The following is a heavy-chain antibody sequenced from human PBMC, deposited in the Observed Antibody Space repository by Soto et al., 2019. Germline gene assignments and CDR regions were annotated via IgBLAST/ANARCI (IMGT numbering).Heavy chain of an antibody. V-gene: IGHV4-59*01. D-gene: IGHD3-9*01. CDR1: GDSISSSY. Sequence: QVQLQESGPGLVKPSETLSLTCTVSGDSISSSYWSWIRQSPGKGLEWIGYIYYSGSTNYNASLKSRVTISVDTSKNQFSLKLSSVTAADTAVYYCARLYPYYDILTGSQSYGFDFWGQGTMVTVSS. J-gene: IGHJ3*01. CDR3: ARLYPYYDILTGSQSYGFDF. CDR2: IYYSGST.